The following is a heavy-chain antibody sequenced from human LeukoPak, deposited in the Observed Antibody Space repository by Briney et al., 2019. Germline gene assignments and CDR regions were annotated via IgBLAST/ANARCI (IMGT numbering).Heavy chain of an antibody. Sequence: GGSLRLSCAASGFTFSSYALHWVRQSPSKVLECVAVISYDGSNKSYADSVKGRFTISRDNSKNTLYLQMHSLRDEDTAMYYCARGQKQQLIRRYHYMDVWGKGTTVTVSS. V-gene: IGHV3-30*04. CDR3: ARGQKQQLIRRYHYMDV. J-gene: IGHJ6*03. CDR1: GFTFSSYA. D-gene: IGHD6-13*01. CDR2: ISYDGSNK.